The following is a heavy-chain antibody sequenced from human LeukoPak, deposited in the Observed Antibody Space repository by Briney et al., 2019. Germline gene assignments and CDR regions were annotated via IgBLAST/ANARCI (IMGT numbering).Heavy chain of an antibody. CDR2: IYGGGNT. CDR3: ARVGSSRATTYFHH. Sequence: SGGSLRLSCAASGFTVSSNDMSWVRQAPGKGLEWVSDIYGGGNTYYADSVKGRFTISRDNSKNTLYLQMNSLRAEDTAAYYCARVGSSRATTYFHHWGQGTLVTVSS. D-gene: IGHD6-13*01. V-gene: IGHV3-66*01. J-gene: IGHJ1*01. CDR1: GFTVSSND.